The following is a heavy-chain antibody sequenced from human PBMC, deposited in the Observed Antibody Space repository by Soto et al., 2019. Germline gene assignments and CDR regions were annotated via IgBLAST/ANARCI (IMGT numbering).Heavy chain of an antibody. V-gene: IGHV3-30*03. D-gene: IGHD3-3*01. CDR2: ISYDGSNK. Sequence: QVQLVESGGGVVQPGRSLRLSCAASGFTFSSYGMHWVRQAPGKGLEWVAVISYDGSNKYYADSVKGRFTISRDNSKNTLYLQMNSLRAEDTAVYYCALGGSIFGVVNGHDAFDIWGQGTMVTVSS. J-gene: IGHJ3*02. CDR3: ALGGSIFGVVNGHDAFDI. CDR1: GFTFSSYG.